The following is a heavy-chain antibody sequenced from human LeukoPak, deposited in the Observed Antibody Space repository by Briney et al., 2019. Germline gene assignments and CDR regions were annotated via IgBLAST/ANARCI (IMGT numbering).Heavy chain of an antibody. J-gene: IGHJ6*03. CDR1: GFTFSSYG. Sequence: GGSLRLSCAASGFTFSSYGMHWVRQAPGKGLEWVAFIRYDGSNKYYADSVKGRFTISRDNSKNTLYLQMNSLRAEDTAVYYCARAHDYGDYACMDVWGKGTTVTVSS. CDR2: IRYDGSNK. CDR3: ARAHDYGDYACMDV. D-gene: IGHD4-17*01. V-gene: IGHV3-30*02.